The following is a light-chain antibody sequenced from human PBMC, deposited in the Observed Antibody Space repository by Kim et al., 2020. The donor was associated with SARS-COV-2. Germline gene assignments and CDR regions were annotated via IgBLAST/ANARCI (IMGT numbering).Light chain of an antibody. CDR2: XKN. V-gene: IGLV3-19*01. J-gene: IGLJ2*01. CDR1: XLRXYY. CDR3: NSRDSSGNVV. Sequence: LAQTVRIXCQGDXLRXYYASWYQXKXGQAPVXVIYXKNNRPSGIPDRFSGSSSGNTASLTITGAQAXXEADYYCNSRDSSGNVVFGGGTQLTVL.